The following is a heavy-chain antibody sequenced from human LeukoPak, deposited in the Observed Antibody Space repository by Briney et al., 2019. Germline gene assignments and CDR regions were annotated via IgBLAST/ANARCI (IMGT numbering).Heavy chain of an antibody. CDR3: AKGYCSSTSSCEFDY. J-gene: IGHJ4*02. Sequence: GGSLRLSCAASGFTFDDYAMHWVRQAPGKGLEWVSGISWNSGSIGYADSVKGRYTISRDNAKNSLYLQMSSLRAEDTALYYCAKGYCSSTSSCEFDYWGQGTLVTVSS. V-gene: IGHV3-9*01. CDR2: ISWNSGSI. CDR1: GFTFDDYA. D-gene: IGHD2-2*01.